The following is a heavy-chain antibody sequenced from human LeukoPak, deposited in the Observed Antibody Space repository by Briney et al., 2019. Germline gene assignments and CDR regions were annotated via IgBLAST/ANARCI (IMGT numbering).Heavy chain of an antibody. D-gene: IGHD4-17*01. CDR3: ARARIGQYGDYLYYFDY. CDR2: IYYSGST. J-gene: IGHJ4*02. V-gene: IGHV4-30-4*01. CDR1: GGSISSGDYY. Sequence: SETLSLTCTVSGGSISSGDYYWSWIRQPPGKGLEWIGYIYYSGSTYYSPSLKSRVTISVDTSKNQFSLKLSSVTAADTAVYYCARARIGQYGDYLYYFDYWGQGTLVTVSS.